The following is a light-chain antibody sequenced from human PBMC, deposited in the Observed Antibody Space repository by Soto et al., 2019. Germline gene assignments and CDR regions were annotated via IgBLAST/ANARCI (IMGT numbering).Light chain of an antibody. Sequence: DIQMTQSPSSLSASVGDRVTITCRASQSTSGFLNWYQQKPGKAPKLLIYAASSLQSGVPSRFSGSGSDTDFTLTVSNLQPEDFATYYCQQTYSTPLTFGGGTKVEIK. J-gene: IGKJ4*01. CDR1: QSTSGF. CDR2: AAS. CDR3: QQTYSTPLT. V-gene: IGKV1-39*01.